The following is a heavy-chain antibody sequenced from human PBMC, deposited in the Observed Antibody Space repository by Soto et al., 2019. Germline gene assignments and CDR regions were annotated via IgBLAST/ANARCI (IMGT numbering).Heavy chain of an antibody. CDR1: GFTFSSYG. D-gene: IGHD3-22*01. J-gene: IGHJ4*02. CDR2: IWYDGSNK. V-gene: IGHV3-33*01. Sequence: QVQLVESGGGVVQPGRSLRLSCAASGFTFSSYGMHWVRQAPGKGLEWVAVIWYDGSNKYYADSVKGRFTISRDNSKNTLYLQMNSLRAEDTAVYYCARDPPYDSSGYYHGYYFDYWGQGTLVTVSS. CDR3: ARDPPYDSSGYYHGYYFDY.